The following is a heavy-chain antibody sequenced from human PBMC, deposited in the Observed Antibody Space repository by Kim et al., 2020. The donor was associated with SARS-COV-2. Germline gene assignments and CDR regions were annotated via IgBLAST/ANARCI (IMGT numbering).Heavy chain of an antibody. J-gene: IGHJ4*02. CDR3: AREGGRGYDSSGYDY. CDR2: IYSGGST. V-gene: IGHV3-53*04. CDR1: GFTVSSNY. Sequence: GGSLRLSCAASGFTVSSNYMSWVRQAPGKGLEWVSVIYSGGSTYYADSVKGRFTISKHNSKNTLYLQMNSLRAEDTAVYYCAREGGRGYDSSGYDYWGQGTLVTVSS. D-gene: IGHD3-22*01.